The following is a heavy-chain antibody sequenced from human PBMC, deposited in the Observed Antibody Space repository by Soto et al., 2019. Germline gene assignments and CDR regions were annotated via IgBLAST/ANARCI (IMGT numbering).Heavy chain of an antibody. CDR3: AKDEVLVEVVARDYYGMDV. CDR2: ISAYNGNT. Sequence: GASVKVSCKASGYTFTSYGISWVRQAPGQGLEWMGWISAYNGNTNYAQKLQGRFTISRDNSKNTLYLQMNNLRAEDTAVYYCAKDEVLVEVVARDYYGMDVWGQGTTVTVSS. D-gene: IGHD2-15*01. CDR1: GYTFTSYG. V-gene: IGHV1-18*01. J-gene: IGHJ6*02.